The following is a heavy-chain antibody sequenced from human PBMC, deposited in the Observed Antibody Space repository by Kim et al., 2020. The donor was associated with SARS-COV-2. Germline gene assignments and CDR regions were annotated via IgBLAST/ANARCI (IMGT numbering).Heavy chain of an antibody. Sequence: EGSQKYYVDSAKGRFTISRDNAKNSVYLQMNSLRGEDTAVYYCARGRGVDYWGQGTLVTVSS. CDR3: ARGRGVDY. CDR2: EGSQK. J-gene: IGHJ4*02. V-gene: IGHV3-7*04.